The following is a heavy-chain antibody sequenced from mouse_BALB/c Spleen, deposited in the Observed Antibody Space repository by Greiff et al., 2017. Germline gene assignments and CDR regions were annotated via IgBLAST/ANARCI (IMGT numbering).Heavy chain of an antibody. Sequence: VQLQQSGPELVKPGASVKMSCKASGYTFTSYVMHWVKQKPGQGLEWIGYINPYNDGTKYNEKFKGKATLTSDKSSSTAYMELSSLTSEDSAVYYCARFPLWLLRDYYAMDYWGQGTSVTVSS. D-gene: IGHD2-3*01. CDR3: ARFPLWLLRDYYAMDY. CDR2: INPYNDGT. J-gene: IGHJ4*01. V-gene: IGHV1-14*01. CDR1: GYTFTSYV.